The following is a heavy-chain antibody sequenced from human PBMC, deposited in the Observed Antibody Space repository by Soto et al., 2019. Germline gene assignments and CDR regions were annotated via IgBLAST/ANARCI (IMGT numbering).Heavy chain of an antibody. V-gene: IGHV2-70*01. Sequence: SGPTLVNPTQTLTLTCTFSGFSLSTSGMCVSWIRQPPGKALEWLALIDWDDDKYYSTSLKTRLTISKDTSKNQVVLTMTNMDPVDTATYYCARISVKGQRELPFDYWGQGTLVTVSS. CDR3: ARISVKGQRELPFDY. J-gene: IGHJ4*02. CDR1: GFSLSTSGMC. D-gene: IGHD3-10*01. CDR2: IDWDDDK.